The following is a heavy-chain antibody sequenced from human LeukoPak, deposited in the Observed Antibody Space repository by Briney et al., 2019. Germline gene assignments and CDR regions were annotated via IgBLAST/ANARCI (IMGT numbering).Heavy chain of an antibody. V-gene: IGHV3-7*01. CDR2: IKQDGSEK. CDR1: GFTFSTYW. Sequence: GGSLRLSCAASGFTFSTYWMSWVRQAPGKGLEWVANIKQDGSEKYYVDSVKDRFTISRDNTKNSLYLQMNSLRVEDTAVYYCARNVYRTFDSWDQGTLVTVSS. D-gene: IGHD1-14*01. CDR3: ARNVYRTFDS. J-gene: IGHJ4*02.